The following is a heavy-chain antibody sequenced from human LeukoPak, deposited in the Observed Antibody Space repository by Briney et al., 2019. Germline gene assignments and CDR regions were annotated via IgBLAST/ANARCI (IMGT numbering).Heavy chain of an antibody. J-gene: IGHJ4*02. V-gene: IGHV3-15*01. CDR2: IKSKTDGGTT. CDR1: GFTFSNAW. Sequence: PGGSLRLSCAASGFTFSNAWMSWVRQAPGKGLEWVGRIKSKTDGGTTDYAAPVKGRFTTSRDDSKNTLYLQMNSLKTEDTAVYYSTTVTYSSSSKVDYWGQGTLVTVSS. CDR3: TTVTYSSSSKVDY. D-gene: IGHD6-6*01.